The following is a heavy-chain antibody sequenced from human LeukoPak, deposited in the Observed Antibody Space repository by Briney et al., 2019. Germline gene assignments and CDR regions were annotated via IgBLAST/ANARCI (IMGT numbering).Heavy chain of an antibody. Sequence: SETLSLTCAVYGGSFSGYYWSWIRQPPGKGLEWIGEINHSGSTNYNPSLKSRVTISVDTSKNQFSLKLSSVTAADMAVYYCARDYEQWLARDAFDIWGQGTMVTVSS. CDR1: GGSFSGYY. D-gene: IGHD6-19*01. CDR2: INHSGST. V-gene: IGHV4-34*01. J-gene: IGHJ3*02. CDR3: ARDYEQWLARDAFDI.